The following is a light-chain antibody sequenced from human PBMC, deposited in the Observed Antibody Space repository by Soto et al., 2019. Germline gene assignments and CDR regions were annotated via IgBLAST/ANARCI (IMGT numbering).Light chain of an antibody. CDR3: QQYGT. CDR1: QSISSW. Sequence: IKMYMSPSTLSASVGERVTITCRASQSISSWLAWYQQKPGKAPKLLIYKASSLESGVPSRFSGSGSGTEFTLTISSLQPDDFATYYCQQYGTFGQGAKVDIK. V-gene: IGKV1-5*03. CDR2: KAS. J-gene: IGKJ1*01.